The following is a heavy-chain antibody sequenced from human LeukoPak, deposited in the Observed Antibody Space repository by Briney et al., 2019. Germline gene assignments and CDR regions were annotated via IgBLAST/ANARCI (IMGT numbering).Heavy chain of an antibody. Sequence: ASVKVSCKASGYTFTSYAMHWVRQAPGQRLEWMGWINAGNGNTKYSQKSQGRVTITRDTSASTAYMELSSLRSEDTAVYYCAREEGGLGFDYWGQGTLVTVSS. CDR1: GYTFTSYA. J-gene: IGHJ4*02. V-gene: IGHV1-3*01. CDR2: INAGNGNT. CDR3: AREEGGLGFDY. D-gene: IGHD3-16*01.